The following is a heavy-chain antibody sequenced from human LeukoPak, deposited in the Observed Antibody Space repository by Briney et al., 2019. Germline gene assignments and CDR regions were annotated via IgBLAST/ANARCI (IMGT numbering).Heavy chain of an antibody. D-gene: IGHD5-24*01. J-gene: IGHJ3*02. Sequence: GGSLRLSRAASGFTFSDYYMSWIRQAPGKGLEWVSYISSSGSTIYYADSVKGRFTISRDNAKNSLYLQMNSLRAEDTAVYYCATDMALDAFDIWGQGTMVTVSS. CDR3: ATDMALDAFDI. CDR1: GFTFSDYY. V-gene: IGHV3-11*04. CDR2: ISSSGSTI.